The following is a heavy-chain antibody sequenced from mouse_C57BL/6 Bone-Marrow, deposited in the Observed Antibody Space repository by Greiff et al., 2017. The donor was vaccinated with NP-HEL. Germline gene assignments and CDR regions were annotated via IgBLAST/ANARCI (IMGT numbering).Heavy chain of an antibody. D-gene: IGHD2-4*01. CDR3: ARHDDDGAPYFDY. Sequence: EVMLVESGGDLVKPGGSLKLSCAASGFTFSSYGMSWVRQTPDKRLEWVATISSGGSYTYYPDSVKGRFTISRDNAKNTLYLQMSSLKSEDTAMYYCARHDDDGAPYFDYWGQGTTLTVSS. CDR1: GFTFSSYG. V-gene: IGHV5-6*01. J-gene: IGHJ2*01. CDR2: ISSGGSYT.